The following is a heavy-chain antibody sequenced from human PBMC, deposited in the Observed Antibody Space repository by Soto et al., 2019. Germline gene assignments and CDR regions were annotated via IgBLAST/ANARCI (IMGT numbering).Heavy chain of an antibody. CDR3: VRSGDNYNLLDY. D-gene: IGHD1-1*01. Sequence: GGSLRLSCAASGFPFGSHAMSWVRQAPGKGLEWVSLVSGNGGTTNYADSVKGRFTISRDNSQKTLYLQINSLRGDDTAIYYCVRSGDNYNLLDYWGQGTPVTVSS. CDR1: GFPFGSHA. J-gene: IGHJ4*02. V-gene: IGHV3-23*01. CDR2: VSGNGGTT.